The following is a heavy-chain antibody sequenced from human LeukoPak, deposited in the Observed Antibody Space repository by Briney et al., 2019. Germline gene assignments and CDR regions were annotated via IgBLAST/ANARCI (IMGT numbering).Heavy chain of an antibody. CDR3: AKDKLTLDAFDI. Sequence: PGGSLRLSCAASGFTFSTYVMSWVRQAPGKGLEWVSAITSSGVTTYYADSVKGRFTISRGNSKNTLYLQVNSLRAEDTAVYYCAKDKLTLDAFDIWGQGTMVTVSS. V-gene: IGHV3-23*01. CDR1: GFTFSTYV. CDR2: ITSSGVTT. J-gene: IGHJ3*02. D-gene: IGHD4-23*01.